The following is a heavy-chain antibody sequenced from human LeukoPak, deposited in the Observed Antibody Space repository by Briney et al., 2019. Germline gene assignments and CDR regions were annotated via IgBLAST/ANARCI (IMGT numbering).Heavy chain of an antibody. CDR3: ARGPPAAGTSIWGGWFDP. D-gene: IGHD6-13*01. CDR2: IIPILGIA. Sequence: ASVKVSCKASGYTFTSYGISWVRQAPGQGLEWMGRIIPILGIANYAQKFQGRVTITADKSTSTAYMELSSLRSEDTAVYYCARGPPAAGTSIWGGWFDPWGQGTLVTVSS. V-gene: IGHV1-69*04. J-gene: IGHJ5*02. CDR1: GYTFTSYG.